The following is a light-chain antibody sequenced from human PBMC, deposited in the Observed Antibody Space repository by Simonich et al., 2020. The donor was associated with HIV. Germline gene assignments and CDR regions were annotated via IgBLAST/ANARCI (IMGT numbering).Light chain of an antibody. CDR3: QQYGSSPFT. V-gene: IGKV3-20*01. J-gene: IGKJ3*01. CDR1: QSVSSN. CDR2: GAS. Sequence: IVMTQSPATLSVSPGERATLSCRASQSVSSNFAWYQQKPGLAPRLLISGASSRATGTPDRCSGSGAGTDFTTTISRLEPEDFAVDYCQQYGSSPFTFGPGTKVDIK.